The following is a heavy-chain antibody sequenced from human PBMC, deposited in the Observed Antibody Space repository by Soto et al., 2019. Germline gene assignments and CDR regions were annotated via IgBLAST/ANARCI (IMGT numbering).Heavy chain of an antibody. J-gene: IGHJ5*02. CDR1: GVTVITYA. V-gene: IGHV3-23*01. Sequence: EVQLLESGGGLVQPGGSLRLSCAGSGVTVITYAMSWVRQAPGKGLDWISSIGGDGRTTYYAGSVKGRFTISRDSAMPTVYLLITNLRADDTAIYYCANRLRTSMTTGYWFEPGGQGNLVTVSS. CDR3: ANRLRTSMTTGYWFEP. D-gene: IGHD4-17*01. CDR2: IGGDGRTT.